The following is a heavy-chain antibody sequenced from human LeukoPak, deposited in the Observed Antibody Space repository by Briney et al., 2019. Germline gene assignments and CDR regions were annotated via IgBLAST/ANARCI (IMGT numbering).Heavy chain of an antibody. D-gene: IGHD1-1*01. Sequence: SETLSLTCTVSGGPISGLYWSWMRQSPGKGLEWVAYIYNRGSTNSNPSLQSRVTISVDTSKNQFSLNLSSVTAADTAIYYCARHVLGGYNLHDGYFDYWGQGTLVAVSS. V-gene: IGHV4-59*08. J-gene: IGHJ4*03. CDR2: IYNRGST. CDR3: ARHVLGGYNLHDGYFDY. CDR1: GGPISGLY.